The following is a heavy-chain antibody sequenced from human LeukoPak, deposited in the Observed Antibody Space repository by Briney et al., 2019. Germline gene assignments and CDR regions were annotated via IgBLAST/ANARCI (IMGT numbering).Heavy chain of an antibody. CDR1: GGSISSDY. V-gene: IGHV4-59*01. Sequence: SETLSLTCTVSGGSISSDYWSWIRQPPGKGLEWIGYIYISGNTNYNPSLKSRVTISIDTSKNQFSLRLSSVTAADTAVFFCARWYYDSSGYRYFDYWGQGTLVTVSS. CDR3: ARWYYDSSGYRYFDY. J-gene: IGHJ4*02. CDR2: IYISGNT. D-gene: IGHD3-22*01.